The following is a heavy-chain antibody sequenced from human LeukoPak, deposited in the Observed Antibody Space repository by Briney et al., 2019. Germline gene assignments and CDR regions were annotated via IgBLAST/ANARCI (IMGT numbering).Heavy chain of an antibody. D-gene: IGHD4-17*01. J-gene: IGHJ3*02. CDR1: GFTFSSYA. Sequence: GRPLRLSCAASGFTFSSYAMHWVRQAPGKGLEWVAVISYDGSNKYYADSVKGRFTISRDNSKNTLYLQMNSLRAEDTAVYYCAREEPRYGDSYSPDAFDIWGQGTMVTVSS. V-gene: IGHV3-30-3*01. CDR3: AREEPRYGDSYSPDAFDI. CDR2: ISYDGSNK.